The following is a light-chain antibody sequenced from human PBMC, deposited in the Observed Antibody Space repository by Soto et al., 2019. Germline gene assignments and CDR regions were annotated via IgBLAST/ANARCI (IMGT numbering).Light chain of an antibody. CDR3: AAWDDSLSGYV. V-gene: IGLV1-47*01. J-gene: IGLJ1*01. CDR1: SSNIRSNY. Sequence: QSVLTQPPSASGTPGQRVTISCSGSSSNIRSNYVYWYQQLPGTAPKLLIYRNNQRPSGVPDRFSGSKSGTSPSLAISGLRSEDEADYYCAAWDDSLSGYVFGTGTKVTVL. CDR2: RNN.